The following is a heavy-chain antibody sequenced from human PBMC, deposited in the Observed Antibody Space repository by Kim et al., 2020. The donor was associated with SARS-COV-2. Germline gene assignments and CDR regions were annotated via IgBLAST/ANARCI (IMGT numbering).Heavy chain of an antibody. Sequence: GGSLRLSCTASGFGFSSYATHWVRQAPGKGLEYVSGINNNGGITYYADSVKGRVTISRDNSKNTMYLQMSSLRFEDTAVYHCVKGGGYTSQAMDVWGQGT. CDR3: VKGGGYTSQAMDV. V-gene: IGHV3-64D*06. D-gene: IGHD5-18*01. J-gene: IGHJ6*02. CDR1: GFGFSSYA. CDR2: INNNGGIT.